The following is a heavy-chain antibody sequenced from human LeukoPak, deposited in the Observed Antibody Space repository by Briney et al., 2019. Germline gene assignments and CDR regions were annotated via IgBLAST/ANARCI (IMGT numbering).Heavy chain of an antibody. J-gene: IGHJ4*02. V-gene: IGHV4-38-2*01. CDR3: AADYYGSGPFDY. CDR2: IYHSGST. D-gene: IGHD3-10*01. CDR1: GSSISSGYY. Sequence: SATLSLTCAVSGSSISSGYYWGWLRQPPETGLEWIGSIYHSGSTYYNPSLKSRVTISVDTSKNQFSLKLSSVTAADTAVYYCAADYYGSGPFDYWGQGTLVTVSS.